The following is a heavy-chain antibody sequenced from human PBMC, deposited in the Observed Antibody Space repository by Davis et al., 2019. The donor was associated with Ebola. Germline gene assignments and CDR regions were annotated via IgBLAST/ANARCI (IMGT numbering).Heavy chain of an antibody. Sequence: GESLKISCAASGFTFSSYAMSWVRQAPGKGLEWVSAISGSGGSTYYADSVKGRFTISRDNSKNTLYLQMNSLRAEDTAVYYCAKANGGNYYYGMDVWGQGTTVTVFS. V-gene: IGHV3-23*01. CDR3: AKANGGNYYYGMDV. CDR1: GFTFSSYA. CDR2: ISGSGGST. J-gene: IGHJ6*02. D-gene: IGHD2-8*01.